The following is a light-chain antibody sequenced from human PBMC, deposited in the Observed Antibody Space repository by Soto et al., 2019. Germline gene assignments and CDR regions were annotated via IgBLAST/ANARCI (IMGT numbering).Light chain of an antibody. CDR1: TSDVGTYNL. CDR2: EVT. Sequence: ALTQPASVSGSPGQSITISCTGTTSDVGTYNLVSWYQQLPGKAPQLMIYEVTKRPSGVSNRFSGSKSGNTASLTISGLQAEDEADYYCCSYVGSYTLVFGGGTKLTVL. J-gene: IGLJ2*01. V-gene: IGLV2-23*02. CDR3: CSYVGSYTLV.